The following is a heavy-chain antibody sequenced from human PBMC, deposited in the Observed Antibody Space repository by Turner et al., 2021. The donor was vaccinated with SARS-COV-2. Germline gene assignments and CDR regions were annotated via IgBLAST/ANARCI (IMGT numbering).Heavy chain of an antibody. CDR3: TTHSAPDY. Sequence: EVQLVESGGGLVKPGGSLRLSCAASGFTFSTAWMSWVRQAPGKGLEWVGRIKTKTDGGTTDYAAPVKGIFTITRDDSKNTLYLQRNSLKTEDTAVYYCTTHSAPDYWGQGTLVTVSS. D-gene: IGHD6-13*01. CDR1: GFTFSTAW. CDR2: IKTKTDGGTT. V-gene: IGHV3-15*01. J-gene: IGHJ4*02.